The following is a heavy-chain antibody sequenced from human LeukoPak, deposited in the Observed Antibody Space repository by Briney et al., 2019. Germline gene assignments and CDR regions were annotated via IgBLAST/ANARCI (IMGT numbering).Heavy chain of an antibody. D-gene: IGHD6-13*01. CDR2: MNPNSGNT. Sequence: AASVKVSCTASGYTFTSYDINWVRQATGQGREGMGWMNPNSGNTGYAQKFQGRVTMTRNTSISTAYMELSSLRSEDTAVYYCARGWGSSSWSTDAFGIWGQGTMVTVSS. J-gene: IGHJ3*02. CDR1: GYTFTSYD. V-gene: IGHV1-8*01. CDR3: ARGWGSSSWSTDAFGI.